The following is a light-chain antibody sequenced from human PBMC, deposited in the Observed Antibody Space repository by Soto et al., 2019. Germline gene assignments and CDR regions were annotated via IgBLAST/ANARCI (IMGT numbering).Light chain of an antibody. CDR3: SSYTSSSPYV. J-gene: IGLJ1*01. V-gene: IGLV2-14*01. CDR1: SSEVGGYNY. Sequence: QSVLTQPASVSGSPGQSITISCTGTSSEVGGYNYVSWYQQHPGKAPKLVIYDVSNRPSGVSNRFSGSKSGNTASLTISGLQAEDEADYYCSSYTSSSPYVFGTGTKVTVL. CDR2: DVS.